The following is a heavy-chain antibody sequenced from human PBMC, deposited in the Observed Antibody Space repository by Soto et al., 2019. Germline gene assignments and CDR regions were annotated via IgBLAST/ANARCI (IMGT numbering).Heavy chain of an antibody. V-gene: IGHV4-31*03. CDR3: ARGGYSKGPDY. CDR2: IYYSGST. D-gene: IGHD4-4*01. CDR1: GGSISSGGYY. J-gene: IGHJ4*02. Sequence: SETLSLTCTVSGGSISSGGYYWSWIRQHPGKGLEWIGYIYYSGSTYYNPSLKSRVTISVDTSKNQFSLKLSSVTAADTAVYYCARGGYSKGPDYWGQGTLVTVSS.